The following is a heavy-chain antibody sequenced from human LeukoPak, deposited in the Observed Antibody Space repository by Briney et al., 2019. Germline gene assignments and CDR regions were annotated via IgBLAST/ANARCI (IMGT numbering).Heavy chain of an antibody. V-gene: IGHV3-33*01. CDR1: GFTFSSYG. J-gene: IGHJ4*02. CDR3: ARGEYYYDGGY. Sequence: GGSLRLSCAASGFTFSSYGMHWVRHAPGNGLEWVAVIWYDGSNKYYADSVKGRFTISRDNSKNTLYLQMNSLRAEETAVYYCARGEYYYDGGYWGQGTLVTVSS. D-gene: IGHD3-22*01. CDR2: IWYDGSNK.